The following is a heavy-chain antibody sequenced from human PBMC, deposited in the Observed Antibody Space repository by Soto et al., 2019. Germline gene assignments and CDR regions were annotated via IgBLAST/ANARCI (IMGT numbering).Heavy chain of an antibody. CDR3: VGRQYYFDY. J-gene: IGHJ4*02. Sequence: QVQLVESGGGVVQPGRSLRLSCAAYGFPFTTYGMHWGREGPGKGLEWVAVISYDGSNRYYADSVKGRFTISRDNSKNTLYLQMNGLRPEDTALYYCVGRQYYFDYRGQGTLVTVSS. CDR2: ISYDGSNR. V-gene: IGHV3-30*03. CDR1: GFPFTTYG.